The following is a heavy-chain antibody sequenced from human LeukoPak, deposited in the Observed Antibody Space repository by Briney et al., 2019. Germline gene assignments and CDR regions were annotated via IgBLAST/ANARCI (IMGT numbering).Heavy chain of an antibody. CDR3: ATTNDGGGYQWGDFFDF. CDR1: GGTSNSHA. V-gene: IGHV1-69*04. Sequence: GASVTVSCKASGGTSNSHAISWVRQAPGQGLERMGRIIPNLGTTNRAQNFQDRVTLTADKSTNTAYMELTSLTSDDTAVYYCATTNDGGGYQWGDFFDFWGQGTLVTVSS. J-gene: IGHJ4*02. CDR2: IIPNLGTT. D-gene: IGHD3-22*01.